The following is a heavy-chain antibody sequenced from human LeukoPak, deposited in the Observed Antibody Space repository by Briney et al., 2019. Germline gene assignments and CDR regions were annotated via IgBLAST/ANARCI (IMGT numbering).Heavy chain of an antibody. J-gene: IGHJ4*02. V-gene: IGHV3-23*01. CDR1: GFTFSSYA. Sequence: GGSLRLSCAASGFTFSSYAMSWVRQAPGKGLEWVSVISGSGGSTYYADSVKGRFTISRDNSKNTLYLQMNSLRAGDTAVYYCAKDQEGYPYYFDYWGQGTLVTVSS. CDR2: ISGSGGST. D-gene: IGHD5-18*01. CDR3: AKDQEGYPYYFDY.